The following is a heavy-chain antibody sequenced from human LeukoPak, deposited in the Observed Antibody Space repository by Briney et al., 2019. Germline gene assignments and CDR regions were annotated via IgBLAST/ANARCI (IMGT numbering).Heavy chain of an antibody. CDR1: GDSITKYY. D-gene: IGHD2/OR15-2a*01. V-gene: IGHV4-59*01. CDR2: SHSNGDT. J-gene: IGHJ4*02. Sequence: KSSETLSLTCSVSGDSITKYYWSWVRQPPGKGLEWIAYSHSNGDTNYNPSLKSRVSISVDTSNKEISLNLRSVTDADTAIYYCTSESKGTLYDSTAAFGNRGQGALVTVSS. CDR3: TSESKGTLYDSTAAFGN.